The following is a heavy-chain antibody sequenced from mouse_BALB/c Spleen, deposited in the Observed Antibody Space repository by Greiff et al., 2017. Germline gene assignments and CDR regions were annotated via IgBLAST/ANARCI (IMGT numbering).Heavy chain of an antibody. V-gene: IGHV1-7*01. J-gene: IGHJ4*01. Sequence: QVQLKESGAELAKPGASVKMSCKASGYTFTSYWMHWVKQRPGQGLEWIGYINPSTGYTEYNQKFKDKATLTADKSSSTAYMQLSSLTSEDSAVYYCARWARYAMDYWGQGTSVTVSS. D-gene: IGHD3-1*01. CDR1: GYTFTSYW. CDR3: ARWARYAMDY. CDR2: INPSTGYT.